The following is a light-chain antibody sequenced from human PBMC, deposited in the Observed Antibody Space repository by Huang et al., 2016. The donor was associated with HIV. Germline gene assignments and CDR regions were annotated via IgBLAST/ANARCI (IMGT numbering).Light chain of an antibody. CDR1: QSVSSN. V-gene: IGKV3-15*01. CDR2: AAS. J-gene: IGKJ1*01. Sequence: EIVMTQSPATLSVSPGERATLSCRASQSVSSNLAWYQQKPGQAPRLLIYAASTRATGIPARFSGSGSGTEFTLTISSLQSEDFAVYYFQQYNNWPRTFGQGTKVEIK. CDR3: QQYNNWPRT.